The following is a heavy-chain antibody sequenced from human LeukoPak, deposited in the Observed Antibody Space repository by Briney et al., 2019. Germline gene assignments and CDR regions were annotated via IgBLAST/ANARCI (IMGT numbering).Heavy chain of an antibody. CDR2: IWYDGSNK. CDR3: ARDSGGGSSDP. V-gene: IGHV3-33*01. D-gene: IGHD2-15*01. CDR1: GFTFSSYG. J-gene: IGHJ5*02. Sequence: PGGSLRLSCAASGFTFSSYGMHLVRQAPGKGLEWVAAIWYDGSNKYYADSVKGRFTISRDNSKNTLYLQMNSLRAEDTAVYYCARDSGGGSSDPWGQGTLVTVSS.